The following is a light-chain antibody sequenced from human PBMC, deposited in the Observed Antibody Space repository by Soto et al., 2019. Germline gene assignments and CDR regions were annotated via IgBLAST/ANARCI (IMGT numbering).Light chain of an antibody. V-gene: IGKV3-20*01. CDR3: QQYGGVPYT. Sequence: EIVLTQSPGTLSLSPGQRVTLSCRASESISRDYLAWYQQRLGQAPRLLIYGAYSGATGIPDRFSGSGSGTDFSLTISRLEPEDFAIYYCQQYGGVPYTFGQGTKVDIK. CDR2: GAY. J-gene: IGKJ2*01. CDR1: ESISRDY.